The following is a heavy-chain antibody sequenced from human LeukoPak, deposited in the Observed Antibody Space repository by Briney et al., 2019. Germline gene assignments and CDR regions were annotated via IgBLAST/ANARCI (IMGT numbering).Heavy chain of an antibody. Sequence: SETLSLTSTAPGGPISGSSYNWGGIRHPPGKGLEWIGSIYYSGSTYYNPSLKSRVTISVDTSKNQFSLKLSSVTAADTAVYYCASRYCSSTSCPFDYWGQGTLVTVSS. CDR2: IYYSGST. V-gene: IGHV4-39*01. D-gene: IGHD2-2*01. J-gene: IGHJ4*02. CDR3: ASRYCSSTSCPFDY. CDR1: GGPISGSSYN.